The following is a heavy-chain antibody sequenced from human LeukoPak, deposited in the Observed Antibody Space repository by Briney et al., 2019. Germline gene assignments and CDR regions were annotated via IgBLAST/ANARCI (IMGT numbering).Heavy chain of an antibody. Sequence: SETLSLTCTVSGGSISNYYWSWIRQPPGKGLEWLGFIHYSGSSNYNPSLKSRVTLSVDTSKNQVSLKMTSVTAADTAVYFCARSAAGLSYGMDVWGQGTTVTVSS. J-gene: IGHJ6*02. D-gene: IGHD6-13*01. CDR2: IHYSGSS. CDR1: GGSISNYY. V-gene: IGHV4-59*08. CDR3: ARSAAGLSYGMDV.